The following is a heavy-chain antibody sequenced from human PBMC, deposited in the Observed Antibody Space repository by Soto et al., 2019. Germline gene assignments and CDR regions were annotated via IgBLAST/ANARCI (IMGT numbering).Heavy chain of an antibody. V-gene: IGHV4-61*01. CDR3: ARASPGYSGSYRSLYYFDY. D-gene: IGHD1-26*01. Sequence: SETLSLTCTVSGGSVSSGSYYWIWIRQPPGKGLEWIGYIYYSGSTNYNPSLKSLVAISVDTSKNQFSLKLSSVTAADTAVYYCARASPGYSGSYRSLYYFDYWGQGTLVTVSS. CDR2: IYYSGST. CDR1: GGSVSSGSYY. J-gene: IGHJ4*02.